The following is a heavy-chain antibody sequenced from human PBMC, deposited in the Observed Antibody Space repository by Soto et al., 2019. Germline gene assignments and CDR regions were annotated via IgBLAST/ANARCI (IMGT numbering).Heavy chain of an antibody. CDR2: IIPIFGTA. Sequence: ASVKVSCKASGGTFSSYAISWVRQAPGQGLEWMGGIIPIFGTANYAQKFQGRVTITADESTSTAYMELSSLRSEDTAVYYCASGGPGLERRWFDPWGQGTLVTVSS. CDR1: GGTFSSYA. J-gene: IGHJ5*02. V-gene: IGHV1-69*13. D-gene: IGHD1-1*01. CDR3: ASGGPGLERRWFDP.